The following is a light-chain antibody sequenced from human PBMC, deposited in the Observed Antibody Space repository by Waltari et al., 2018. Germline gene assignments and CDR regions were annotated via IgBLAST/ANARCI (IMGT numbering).Light chain of an antibody. CDR1: QGTSNE. CDR2: AAS. CDR3: QTYYSPPFT. J-gene: IGKJ3*01. V-gene: IGKV1-27*01. Sequence: DIQMTQSPSSLSASVGVRVAVPCRASQGTSNELAGYQQKPGKVPQILIYAASTLQSGVPSRFSGSGSGTQFTLTIDSLQPEDVATYYCQTYYSPPFTFGPGTTVDIK.